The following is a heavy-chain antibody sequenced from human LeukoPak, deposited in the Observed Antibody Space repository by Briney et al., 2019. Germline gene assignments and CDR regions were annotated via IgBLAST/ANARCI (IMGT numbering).Heavy chain of an antibody. J-gene: IGHJ4*02. V-gene: IGHV1-69*06. D-gene: IGHD3-10*01. CDR3: ARVYSSGTYFDY. CDR2: IIPIFGTA. Sequence: GASVKVSCKASGDTFSTYAISWVRQAPGQGLEWMGGIIPIFGTANYAQKFQATVTITADKSTSTAYMELSSLRSEDTAVYYCARVYSSGTYFDYWGQGTLVTVSS. CDR1: GDTFSTYA.